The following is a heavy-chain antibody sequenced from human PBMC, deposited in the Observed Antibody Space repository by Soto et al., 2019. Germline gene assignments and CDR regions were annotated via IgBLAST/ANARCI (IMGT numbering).Heavy chain of an antibody. CDR1: GFTFSSYS. D-gene: IGHD3-10*01. Sequence: GGSLRLSCAASGFTFSSYSMNWVRQAPGKGLEWVSYISSSSSTIYYADSVKGRYTISRDNAKNSLNLQMNSLRAEETAVYYCARSVLLWFGEAPYFDYWGQGTLVTVSS. V-gene: IGHV3-48*01. CDR2: ISSSSSTI. J-gene: IGHJ4*02. CDR3: ARSVLLWFGEAPYFDY.